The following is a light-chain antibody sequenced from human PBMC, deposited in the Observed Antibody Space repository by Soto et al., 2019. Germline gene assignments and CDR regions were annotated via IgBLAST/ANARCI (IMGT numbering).Light chain of an antibody. V-gene: IGLV2-14*01. Sequence: QSVLTPPASVSGSPGQSITISCTGTSSDVGGYNYVSWYQQHPGKAPELMIYDVSNRPSGVSNRFSGSKSGNTASLTISGLQAEDEADYYCSSYAGSSTHWVFGTGTKVTVL. CDR3: SSYAGSSTHWV. CDR1: SSDVGGYNY. CDR2: DVS. J-gene: IGLJ1*01.